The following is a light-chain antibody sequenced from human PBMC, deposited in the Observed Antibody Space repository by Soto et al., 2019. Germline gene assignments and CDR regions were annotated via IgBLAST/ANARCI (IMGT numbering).Light chain of an antibody. CDR1: SSSIGAGYD. Sequence: QSVLTQPPSVSGAPGQRVTISCTGSSSSIGAGYDVHWYQQLPGTAPKLLIYGNSNRPSGVPDRFSGSKSVTSASLAITGLQAEDEADYYCQSYDSSLSSYVFGTGTKVTVL. V-gene: IGLV1-40*01. CDR3: QSYDSSLSSYV. CDR2: GNS. J-gene: IGLJ1*01.